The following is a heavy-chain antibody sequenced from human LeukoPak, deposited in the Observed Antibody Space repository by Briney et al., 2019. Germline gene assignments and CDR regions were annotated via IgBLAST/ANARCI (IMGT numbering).Heavy chain of an antibody. D-gene: IGHD6-19*01. CDR3: SGCGNSGWLDR. Sequence: PSETLSLTCTVSGGSISGHYWSWIRLPPGKGLEWIGYIYYSGSTSYNPSLKTRVTISLDTSKNQFSLKLSSMTAADTAVFYCSGCGNSGWLDRGGQATLATVS. J-gene: IGHJ1*01. CDR2: IYYSGST. V-gene: IGHV4-59*11. CDR1: GGSISGHY.